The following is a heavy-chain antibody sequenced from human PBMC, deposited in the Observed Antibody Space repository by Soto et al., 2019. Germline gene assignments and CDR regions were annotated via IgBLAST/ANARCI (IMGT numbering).Heavy chain of an antibody. V-gene: IGHV4-34*01. CDR3: ARARRKAVAYTTWYWDL. Sequence: SATLSLTCTVFGGSFSDYYCYWVREPPGQGMERIGEINHSGITNYNPNPKSQVSISMDASQNKFSLTLRPVTAADTMMYFCARARRKAVAYTTWYWDLWGSGTLVTVS. CDR1: GGSFSDYY. J-gene: IGHJ5*02. D-gene: IGHD6-19*01. CDR2: INHSGIT.